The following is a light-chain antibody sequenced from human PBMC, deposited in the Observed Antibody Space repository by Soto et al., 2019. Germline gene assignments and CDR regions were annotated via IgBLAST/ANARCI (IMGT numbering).Light chain of an antibody. CDR2: AAS. CDR1: QSISSY. Sequence: DIQMTHSPSSLSASVGDRVTITCRASQSISSYLNWYQQKPGKAPKFLIYAASSLQSGVPSRFSGSGSGTDFKLTISSLQPEDFATYFCQQSYSTPRTFGQGTKVEIK. J-gene: IGKJ1*01. CDR3: QQSYSTPRT. V-gene: IGKV1-39*01.